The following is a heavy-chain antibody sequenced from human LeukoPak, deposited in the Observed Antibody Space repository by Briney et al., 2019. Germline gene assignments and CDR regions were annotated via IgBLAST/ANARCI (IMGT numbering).Heavy chain of an antibody. D-gene: IGHD3-22*01. J-gene: IGHJ4*02. CDR3: ARDTYYYDSSGYYLMGGFDY. Sequence: PGGSLRLSCAASGFTFGSYSMNWVRQAPGKGLEWVSSISSSSSYIYYADSVKGRFTISRDNAKNSLYLQMNSLRAEDTAVYYCARDTYYYDSSGYYLMGGFDYWGQGTLVTVSS. V-gene: IGHV3-21*01. CDR2: ISSSSSYI. CDR1: GFTFGSYS.